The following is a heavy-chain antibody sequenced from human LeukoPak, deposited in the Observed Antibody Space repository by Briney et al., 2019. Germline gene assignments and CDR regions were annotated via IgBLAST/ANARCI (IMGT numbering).Heavy chain of an antibody. CDR1: GFTFSSYS. V-gene: IGHV3-23*01. D-gene: IGHD4-23*01. J-gene: IGHJ5*02. CDR3: AKAPATVVIGPGTWFDP. Sequence: GGSLRLSCAASGFTFSSYSMNWVRQAPGKGLEWVSAISGSGGSTYYADSVKGRFTISRDNSKNTLYLQMNSLRAEDTAVYYCAKAPATVVIGPGTWFDPWGQGTPVTVSS. CDR2: ISGSGGST.